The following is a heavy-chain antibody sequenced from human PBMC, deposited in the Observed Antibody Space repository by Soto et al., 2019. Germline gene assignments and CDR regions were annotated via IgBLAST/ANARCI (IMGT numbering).Heavy chain of an antibody. CDR2: ISSSGSTI. CDR3: ARDLRLWTSYYYGMDV. D-gene: IGHD3-3*01. CDR1: GFTFSSYE. Sequence: GGSLSLSCAASGFTFSSYEMNWVRPAPGKGLEWVSYISSSGSTIYYADSVKGRFTISRDNAKNSLYLQMNSLRAEDTAVYYCARDLRLWTSYYYGMDVWGQGTTVTVSS. V-gene: IGHV3-48*03. J-gene: IGHJ6*02.